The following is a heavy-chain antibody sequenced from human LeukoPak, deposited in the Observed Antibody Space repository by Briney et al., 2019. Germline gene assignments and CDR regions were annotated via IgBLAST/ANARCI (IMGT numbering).Heavy chain of an antibody. CDR1: GFTFSSYA. CDR2: ISGSGGST. V-gene: IGHV3-23*01. CDR3: AKRCGNYDPYFDY. D-gene: IGHD1-7*01. Sequence: PGGSLRLSCAASGFTFSSYATSWVRQAPGKGLEWVSAISGSGGSTYYADSVKGRFTISRDNSKNALYLQMNSLRAEDTAVYYCAKRCGNYDPYFDYWGQGTLVTVSS. J-gene: IGHJ4*02.